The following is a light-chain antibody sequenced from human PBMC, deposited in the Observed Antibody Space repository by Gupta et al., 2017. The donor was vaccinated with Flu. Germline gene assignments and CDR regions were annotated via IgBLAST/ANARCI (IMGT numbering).Light chain of an antibody. V-gene: IGKV1-5*03. CDR1: QSISSW. J-gene: IGKJ1*01. Sequence: DIQMTQSPSTLSASVGDRVTITCRASQSISSWLAWYQQKLGKAPKLLISKASSLESGVPSRFSGSGSGTEFTLTISSLQPDDFATYYCQQYSTYWWTFGQGTKVEIK. CDR3: QQYSTYWWT. CDR2: KAS.